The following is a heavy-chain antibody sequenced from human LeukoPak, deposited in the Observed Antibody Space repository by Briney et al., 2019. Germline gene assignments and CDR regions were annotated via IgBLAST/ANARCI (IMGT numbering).Heavy chain of an antibody. CDR1: GYGFSSYW. J-gene: IGHJ4*02. V-gene: IGHV5-51*01. CDR3: ARHTTVGGSLRFDY. CDR2: ICPGDSDT. D-gene: IGHD4-23*01. Sequence: GESLKISCKGSGYGFSSYWIGWVRHTPGKGLEYMGFICPGDSDTRYSQSFQGQVNISADKSITTAYLQWSSLKASDTAMYYCARHTTVGGSLRFDYWGQGTLVSVSS.